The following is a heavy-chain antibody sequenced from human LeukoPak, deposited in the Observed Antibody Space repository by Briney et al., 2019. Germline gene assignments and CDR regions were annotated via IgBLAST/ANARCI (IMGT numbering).Heavy chain of an antibody. V-gene: IGHV3-11*01. CDR2: NSSSGNTI. CDR1: GFTVSSNY. Sequence: PGGSLRLSCAASGFTVSSNYMSWVRQAPGKGLEWVSYNSSSGNTIYYADSVRGRFTISRDNAKNSLYLQMNSLRAEDTAVYYCARDRVEATTNFDYWGQGTLVTVSS. CDR3: ARDRVEATTNFDY. J-gene: IGHJ4*02. D-gene: IGHD1-26*01.